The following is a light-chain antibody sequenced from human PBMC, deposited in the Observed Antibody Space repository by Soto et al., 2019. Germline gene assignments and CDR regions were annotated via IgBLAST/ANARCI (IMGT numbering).Light chain of an antibody. CDR1: SSDVGAYNF. V-gene: IGLV2-14*03. Sequence: QSALTQPASVSGSPGQSITISCTGTSSDVGAYNFVSWYQQQPGKVPKLMIFDVSSRPSGGSDRFSGSKSGNTASLTISGLQAEDEGDYYRSSYTSSSTHVFGSGTKVTVL. CDR2: DVS. J-gene: IGLJ1*01. CDR3: SSYTSSSTHV.